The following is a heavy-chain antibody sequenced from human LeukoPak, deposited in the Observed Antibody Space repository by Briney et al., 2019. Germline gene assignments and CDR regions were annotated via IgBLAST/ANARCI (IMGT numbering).Heavy chain of an antibody. Sequence: ASVKVSCKASGYTFTSYDINWVRQATGQGLEWMGWMNPNSGNTGYAQKFQGRVTITADKSTSTAYMELSSLRSEDTAVYYCARTIVGATTTFDYWGQGTLVTVSS. D-gene: IGHD1-26*01. CDR3: ARTIVGATTTFDY. CDR2: MNPNSGNT. J-gene: IGHJ4*02. V-gene: IGHV1-8*01. CDR1: GYTFTSYD.